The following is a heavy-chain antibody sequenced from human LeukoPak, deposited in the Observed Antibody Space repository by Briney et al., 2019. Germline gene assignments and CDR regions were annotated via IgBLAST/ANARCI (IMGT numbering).Heavy chain of an antibody. J-gene: IGHJ4*02. V-gene: IGHV4-4*02. CDR2: VHLSGRT. CDR1: GGSISTTNW. Sequence: SETLSLTCGVSGGSISTTNWWTWVRQPPGEGLEWIGEVHLSGRTHYNPSLESRVTMSVDMSENHISLRLTSVTAADTAVYYCAREGGPFRPLDYSGQGTLVTVSS. CDR3: AREGGPFRPLDY. D-gene: IGHD2/OR15-2a*01.